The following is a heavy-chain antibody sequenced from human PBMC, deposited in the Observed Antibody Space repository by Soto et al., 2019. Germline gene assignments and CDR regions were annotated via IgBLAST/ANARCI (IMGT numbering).Heavy chain of an antibody. CDR1: GFTFRSFT. J-gene: IGHJ5*02. Sequence: GGSLRLSCAASGFTFRSFTMNWVRQAPGKGLEWVSTISSNSAYIYYTDALRGRFTISRDNAKNSLHLQMNSLRAEDTAVYYCTRDASRDSSARGWFDPWGPGTLVTV. D-gene: IGHD6-13*01. CDR2: ISSNSAYI. CDR3: TRDASRDSSARGWFDP. V-gene: IGHV3-21*01.